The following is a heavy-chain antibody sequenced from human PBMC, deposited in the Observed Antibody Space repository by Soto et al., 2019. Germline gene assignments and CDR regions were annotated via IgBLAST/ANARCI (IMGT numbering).Heavy chain of an antibody. J-gene: IGHJ4*02. Sequence: QVQLVESGGGVVQPGRSLRLSCAASGFTFSSYAMHWVRQAPGKGLEWVAVISYDGSNKYYADSVKGRFTISRDNSKNTLYLQMNSLRAEDTAVYYCARDGQYSDGTFDYWGQGTLVTVSS. CDR3: ARDGQYSDGTFDY. V-gene: IGHV3-30-3*01. CDR1: GFTFSSYA. CDR2: ISYDGSNK. D-gene: IGHD5-18*01.